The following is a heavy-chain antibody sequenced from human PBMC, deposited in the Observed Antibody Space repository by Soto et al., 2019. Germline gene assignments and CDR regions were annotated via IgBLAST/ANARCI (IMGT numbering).Heavy chain of an antibody. D-gene: IGHD6-13*01. Sequence: GGSLRLSCAASGFTFSSYAMHWVRQAPGKGLEWVAVISYDGSNKYYADSVKGRFTISRDNSKNTLYLQMNSLRAEDTAVYYWAGKKKAGILYYYYYGMDVWGQGTTVTVSS. CDR2: ISYDGSNK. V-gene: IGHV3-30-3*01. J-gene: IGHJ6*02. CDR1: GFTFSSYA. CDR3: AGKKKAGILYYYYYGMDV.